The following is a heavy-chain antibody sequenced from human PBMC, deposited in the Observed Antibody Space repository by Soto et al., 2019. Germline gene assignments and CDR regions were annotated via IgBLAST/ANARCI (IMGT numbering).Heavy chain of an antibody. Sequence: SVKVSCKASGGTFSSYAISWVRQAPGQGLEWMGGIIPIFGTANYAQKFQGIVTITADKSTSTAYMELSSLRSEDTAVYYCAREAFGVHASWFDPWGRGTLVPVSS. D-gene: IGHD2-2*01. V-gene: IGHV1-69*06. CDR2: IIPIFGTA. CDR1: GGTFSSYA. J-gene: IGHJ5*02. CDR3: AREAFGVHASWFDP.